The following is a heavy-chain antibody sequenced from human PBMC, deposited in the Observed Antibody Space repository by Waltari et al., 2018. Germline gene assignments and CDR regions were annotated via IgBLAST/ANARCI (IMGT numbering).Heavy chain of an antibody. CDR1: GYTFTSYD. CDR3: ARDRRYCSSTSCYTRSDRSNWFDP. J-gene: IGHJ5*02. Sequence: QVQLVQSGAEVKKPGASVKVSCKASGYTFTSYDINWVRQATGQGLEWMGWMNPNSGNTGYAQKFQGRVTITRNTSISTAYMELSSLRSEDTAVYYCARDRRYCSSTSCYTRSDRSNWFDPWGQGTLVTVSS. V-gene: IGHV1-8*03. D-gene: IGHD2-2*02. CDR2: MNPNSGNT.